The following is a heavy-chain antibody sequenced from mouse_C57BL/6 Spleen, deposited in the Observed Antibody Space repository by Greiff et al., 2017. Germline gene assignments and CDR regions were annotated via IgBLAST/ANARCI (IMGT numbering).Heavy chain of an antibody. J-gene: IGHJ2*01. CDR3: TRFPITTVGDY. V-gene: IGHV14-1*01. CDR2: IDPEDGDT. D-gene: IGHD1-1*01. CDR1: GFNIKDYY. Sequence: VQLQQSGAELVRPGSSVKLSCTASGFNIKDYYMHWVKQRPEQGLEWIGRIDPEDGDTEYAPKFPGTATLTVDTSSNPAYLQLSLLTYEDTAVYYCTRFPITTVGDYWGQGTTLTVSA.